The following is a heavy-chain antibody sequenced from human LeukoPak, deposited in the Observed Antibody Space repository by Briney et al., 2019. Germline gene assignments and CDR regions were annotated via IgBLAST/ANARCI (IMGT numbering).Heavy chain of an antibody. CDR1: GGSFSGYY. D-gene: IGHD2-2*01. J-gene: IGHJ1*01. Sequence: PSETLSLTCAVYGGSFSGYYWSWIRQPPGKGLEWIGEINHSGSTNYNPSLKSRVTISVDTSKNQFSLKLSSVTAADTAVYYCARRVRYCSSTSCPRNAGYFQHWGQGTLVTVSS. V-gene: IGHV4-34*01. CDR3: ARRVRYCSSTSCPRNAGYFQH. CDR2: INHSGST.